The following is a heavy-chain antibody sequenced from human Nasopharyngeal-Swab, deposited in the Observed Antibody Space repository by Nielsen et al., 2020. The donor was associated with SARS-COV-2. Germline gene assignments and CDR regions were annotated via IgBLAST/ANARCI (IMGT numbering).Heavy chain of an antibody. V-gene: IGHV3-48*02. J-gene: IGHJ6*02. CDR1: GFTFSSCS. CDR2: ISSRSSNI. CDR3: ASSGYRLDYYSMDV. D-gene: IGHD5-18*01. Sequence: GESLKISCAASGFTFSSCSMNWVRQAPGKGLEWVSYISSRSSNIYYADSVKGRFTISRDHAKNSLYLQMNSLRDEDTDVYYCASSGYRLDYYSMDVWDQGTTVTVSS.